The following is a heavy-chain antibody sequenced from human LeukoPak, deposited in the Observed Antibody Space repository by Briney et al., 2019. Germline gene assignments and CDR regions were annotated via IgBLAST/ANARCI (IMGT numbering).Heavy chain of an antibody. CDR2: ISSSGSSI. D-gene: IGHD3-22*01. Sequence: GGSLRLSCAASGFTFSDYYMSWVRQAPGKGLEWVSYISSSGSSIYYADSVKGRFTVSRDNAKNSLYLQMNSLRAEDTAVYYCAREDGTAYYYDSSGYPDYWGQGTLVTVSS. CDR1: GFTFSDYY. CDR3: AREDGTAYYYDSSGYPDY. J-gene: IGHJ4*02. V-gene: IGHV3-11*01.